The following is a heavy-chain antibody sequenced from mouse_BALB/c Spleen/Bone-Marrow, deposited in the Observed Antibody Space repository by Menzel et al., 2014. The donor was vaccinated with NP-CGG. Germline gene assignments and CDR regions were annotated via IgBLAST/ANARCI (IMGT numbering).Heavy chain of an antibody. V-gene: IGHV1-14*01. D-gene: IGHD2-2*01. CDR3: ARSLYGYDWYFNV. Sequence: EVQLQQSGPELVKPGASVKMSCKASGYTFTSYVMHWVKQKPGQGLEWIGYINPYNDGTKYNEKFKGKATLTSDKSSSPAYLELSSLTSEDSAVYYCARSLYGYDWYFNVWGAGTTVTVSS. J-gene: IGHJ1*01. CDR2: INPYNDGT. CDR1: GYTFTSYV.